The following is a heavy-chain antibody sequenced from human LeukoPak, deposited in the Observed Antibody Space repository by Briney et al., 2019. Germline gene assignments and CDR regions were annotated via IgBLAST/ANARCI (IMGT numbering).Heavy chain of an antibody. J-gene: IGHJ6*04. CDR3: AELGITMIGGV. CDR2: ISSSGSTI. D-gene: IGHD3-10*02. Sequence: GGSLRLSCAASGFTFSNYGMHWVRQAPGKGLEWVSYISSSGSTIYYADSVKGRFTISRDNAKNSLYLQMNSLRAEDTAVYYCAELGITMIGGVWGKGTTVTISS. V-gene: IGHV3-48*03. CDR1: GFTFSNYG.